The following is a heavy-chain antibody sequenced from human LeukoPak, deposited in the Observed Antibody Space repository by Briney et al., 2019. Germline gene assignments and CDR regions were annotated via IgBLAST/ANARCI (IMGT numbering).Heavy chain of an antibody. CDR1: GYTLTGLS. CDR2: FDPEDGET. J-gene: IGHJ5*02. D-gene: IGHD3-10*01. V-gene: IGHV1-24*01. CDR3: ATALYYYGSGSLNWFDP. Sequence: ASVKVSCKVSGYTLTGLSMHWVRQAPGKGLEWMGGFDPEDGETIYAQKFQGRVTMTEDTSTDTAYMELSSLRSEDTAVYYCATALYYYGSGSLNWFDPWGQGTLVTVSS.